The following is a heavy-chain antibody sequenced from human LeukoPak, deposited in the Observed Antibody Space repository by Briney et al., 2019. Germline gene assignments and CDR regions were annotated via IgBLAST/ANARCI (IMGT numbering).Heavy chain of an antibody. CDR3: ARGTYYYYYYMDV. CDR2: IYYSGST. Sequence: SETLSLTCAVSGGSISSYYWSWIRQPPGKGLEWIGYIYYSGSTNYNPSLKSRVTISVDTSKNQFSLKLSSVTAADTAVYYCARGTYYYYYYMDVWGKGTTVTISS. D-gene: IGHD2-2*01. CDR1: GGSISSYY. V-gene: IGHV4-59*01. J-gene: IGHJ6*03.